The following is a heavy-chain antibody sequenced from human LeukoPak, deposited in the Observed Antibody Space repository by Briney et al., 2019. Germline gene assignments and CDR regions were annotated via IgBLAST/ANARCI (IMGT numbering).Heavy chain of an antibody. CDR2: IYYSGST. V-gene: IGHV4-59*01. Sequence: PSETLSLTCTVSGGSISSYYWSWIRQPPGKGLEWIGYIYYSGSTNYNPSPKSRVTISVDTSKNQFSLKLSSVTAADTAVYYCARDYVLAAAGDNWFDPWGQGTLVTVSS. J-gene: IGHJ5*02. CDR1: GGSISSYY. CDR3: ARDYVLAAAGDNWFDP. D-gene: IGHD6-13*01.